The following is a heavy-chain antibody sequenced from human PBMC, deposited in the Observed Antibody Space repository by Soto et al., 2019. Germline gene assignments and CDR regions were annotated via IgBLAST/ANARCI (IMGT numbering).Heavy chain of an antibody. CDR2: ISYDGSNK. J-gene: IGHJ6*02. CDR1: GFTFSSYA. V-gene: IGHV3-30-3*01. Sequence: QVQLVESGGGVVQPGRSLRLSCAASGFTFSSYAMHWVRQAPGKGLEWVAVISYDGSNKYYADSVKGRFTISRDNSKKXLXLXMNSLRAEDTAVYYCARMASFYCSGGSCYPTYGTDVWGQGTTVTVSS. D-gene: IGHD2-15*01. CDR3: ARMASFYCSGGSCYPTYGTDV.